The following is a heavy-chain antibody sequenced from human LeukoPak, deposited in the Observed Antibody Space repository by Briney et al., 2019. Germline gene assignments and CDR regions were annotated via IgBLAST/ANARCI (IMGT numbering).Heavy chain of an antibody. CDR2: IYYSGST. D-gene: IGHD3-3*01. CDR3: ARDRPVITIFGVVSRRDWFDP. Sequence: SETLSLTCTVSGGSISSSSYYWGWIRQPPGKGLEWIGSIYYSGSTYYNPSLKSRVTISVHTSKTQFSLKMSSVTAADTAVYYCARDRPVITIFGVVSRRDWFDPWGQGTLVTVSS. V-gene: IGHV4-39*07. J-gene: IGHJ5*02. CDR1: GGSISSSSYY.